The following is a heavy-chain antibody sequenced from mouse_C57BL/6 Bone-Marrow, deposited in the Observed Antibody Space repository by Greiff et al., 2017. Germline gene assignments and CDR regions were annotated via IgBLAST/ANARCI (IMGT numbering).Heavy chain of an antibody. CDR1: GYTFTSYW. CDR2: IDPSDSYT. CDR3: AREGVMVPYYFDY. D-gene: IGHD2-2*01. V-gene: IGHV1-69*01. J-gene: IGHJ2*01. Sequence: VQLQQSGAELVMPGASVKLSCKASGYTFTSYWMHWVKQRPGQGLEWIGEIDPSDSYTNYNQKFKGKSTLTVDKSSSTAYRQLSSLTSEDSAVYYCAREGVMVPYYFDYWGQGTTLTVSS.